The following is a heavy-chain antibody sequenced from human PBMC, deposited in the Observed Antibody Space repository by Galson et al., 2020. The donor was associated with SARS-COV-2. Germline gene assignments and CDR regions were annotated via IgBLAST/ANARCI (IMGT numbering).Heavy chain of an antibody. CDR3: ARDQAYYDFWSLLSPANYYYYYYMDV. Sequence: GGSLRLSCAASGFTFSSYGMHWVRQAPGKGLEWVAAIWYDGSNKYYADSVKGRFTISRDNSKNTLYLQMNSLRAEDTAVYYCARDQAYYDFWSLLSPANYYYYYYMDVWGKGTTVTVSS. CDR2: IWYDGSNK. J-gene: IGHJ6*03. V-gene: IGHV3-30*19. CDR1: GFTFSSYG. D-gene: IGHD3-3*01.